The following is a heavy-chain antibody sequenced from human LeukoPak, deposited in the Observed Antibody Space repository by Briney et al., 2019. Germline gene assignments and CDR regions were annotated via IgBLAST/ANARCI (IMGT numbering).Heavy chain of an antibody. J-gene: IGHJ5*02. CDR2: INHSGST. CDR1: GGSFSGYY. V-gene: IGHV4-34*01. D-gene: IGHD6-13*01. CDR3: ARPSIATPNWFDP. Sequence: SETLSLTCAVYGGSFSGYYWGWIRQPPGKGLEWIGEINHSGSTNFNPSLKSRVTISVDTSKNQFSLKLSSVTAADTAVYYCARPSIATPNWFDPWGQGTLVTVSS.